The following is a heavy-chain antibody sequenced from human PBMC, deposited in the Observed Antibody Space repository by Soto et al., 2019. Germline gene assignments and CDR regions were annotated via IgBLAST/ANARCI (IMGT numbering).Heavy chain of an antibody. CDR3: ARIAVVPAALDP. Sequence: SETLSLTCDVCGASISSSHWWCWLRQPPGKGLEWIGEVYHSGSANYNPSLKSRVTMSVDKSKNQFSLRLSSVTAADTALYYCARIAVVPAALDPWGQGTLVTVSS. CDR2: VYHSGSA. D-gene: IGHD2-2*01. CDR1: GASISSSHW. J-gene: IGHJ5*02. V-gene: IGHV4-4*02.